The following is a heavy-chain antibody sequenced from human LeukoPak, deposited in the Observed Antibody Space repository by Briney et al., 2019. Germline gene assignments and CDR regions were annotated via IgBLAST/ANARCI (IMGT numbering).Heavy chain of an antibody. Sequence: SETLSLTCTASGGSISSGGYYWSWIRQHPGKGLEWIGYIYYSGSTYYNPSLKSRVTISVDTSKNQFSLKLSSVTAADTAVYYCARVQGMVHANFDYWGQGTLVTVSS. J-gene: IGHJ4*02. CDR1: GGSISSGGYY. CDR2: IYYSGST. D-gene: IGHD2-8*01. V-gene: IGHV4-31*03. CDR3: ARVQGMVHANFDY.